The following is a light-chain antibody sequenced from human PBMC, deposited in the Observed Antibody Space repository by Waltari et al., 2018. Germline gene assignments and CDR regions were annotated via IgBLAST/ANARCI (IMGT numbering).Light chain of an antibody. J-gene: IGKJ4*01. Sequence: DIQMTQSPPSLAASIGDKVTITCRASQPVNTFLNWFQQTPGKAPKPLIYSASTLQTGVPSRFSGTGSGTDFTLTVSGLQPEDVATYFCQQVSSLPLTFGGGTRVEI. V-gene: IGKV1-39*01. CDR2: SAS. CDR3: QQVSSLPLT. CDR1: QPVNTF.